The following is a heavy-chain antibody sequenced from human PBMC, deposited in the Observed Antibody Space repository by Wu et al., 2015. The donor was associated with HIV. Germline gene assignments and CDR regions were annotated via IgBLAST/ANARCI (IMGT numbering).Heavy chain of an antibody. D-gene: IGHD3-22*01. J-gene: IGHJ4*02. CDR2: IIPIFGTA. V-gene: IGHV1-69*13. CDR3: ARDRKDPYGDSSGYPVD. Sequence: QVQLVQSGAEVKKPGSSVKVSCKASGGTFSSYAISWVRQAPGQGLEWMGRIIPIFGTANYAQKFQGRVTITADESTSTAYMELSSLRSEDTAVYYCARDRKDPYGDSSGYPVDWGQGTLVTVSS. CDR1: GGTFSSYA.